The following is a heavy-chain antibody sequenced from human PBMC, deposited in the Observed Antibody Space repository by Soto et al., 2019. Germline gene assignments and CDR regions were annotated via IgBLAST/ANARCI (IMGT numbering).Heavy chain of an antibody. CDR2: ISAYNGNT. CDR1: GYTFTSYG. J-gene: IGHJ4*02. Sequence: ASVKVSCKASGYTFTSYGISWVRQAPGQGLEWMGWISAYNGNTNYAQKLQGRVNMTTHTSTSTAYMELRSLTSDDTAVYYCARDLIVGATPPYYFDYWGRG. V-gene: IGHV1-18*01. D-gene: IGHD1-26*01. CDR3: ARDLIVGATPPYYFDY.